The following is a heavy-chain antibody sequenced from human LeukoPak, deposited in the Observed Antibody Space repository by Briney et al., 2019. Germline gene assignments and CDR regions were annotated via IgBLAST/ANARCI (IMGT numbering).Heavy chain of an antibody. CDR1: GFSVSSTY. Sequence: GGSLRLSCAASGFSVSSTYMSWVRRAPGKGLEWVSVIYSTGSTYYADSVKGRFTISRDNSKNTLYLQMNSLRAEDTAVYYCAKDLDYGDYGDYWGQGTLVTVSS. CDR3: AKDLDYGDYGDY. V-gene: IGHV3-53*01. J-gene: IGHJ4*02. D-gene: IGHD4-17*01. CDR2: IYSTGST.